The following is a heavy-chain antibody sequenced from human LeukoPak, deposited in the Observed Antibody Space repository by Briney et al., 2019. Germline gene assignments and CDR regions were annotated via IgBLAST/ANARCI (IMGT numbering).Heavy chain of an antibody. CDR2: MNPNGGNT. Sequence: GASVKVSCKASGYTFTSYDINWVRQATGQGLEWMGWMNPNGGNTGYAQKFQGRVTITRNTSISTAYMELSSLRSEDTAVYYCARVPLTFGLARSRYYYYYYMDVWGKGTTVTVSS. CDR1: GYTFTSYD. D-gene: IGHD3-16*01. J-gene: IGHJ6*03. V-gene: IGHV1-8*03. CDR3: ARVPLTFGLARSRYYYYYYMDV.